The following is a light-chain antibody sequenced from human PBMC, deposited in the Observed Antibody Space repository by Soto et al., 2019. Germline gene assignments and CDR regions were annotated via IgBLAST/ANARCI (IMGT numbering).Light chain of an antibody. CDR3: QTWGTGILI. J-gene: IGLJ2*01. Sequence: QLVLTQSPSASASLGASVKLTCTLRSGHSSYAIAWHQQQSEKGPRYLMKLNSDGSHSKGDGIPDRFSGSSSGAERYLTIYSLQSEDEADYYCQTWGTGILIFGGGTQLTVL. CDR2: LNSDGSH. CDR1: SGHSSYA. V-gene: IGLV4-69*01.